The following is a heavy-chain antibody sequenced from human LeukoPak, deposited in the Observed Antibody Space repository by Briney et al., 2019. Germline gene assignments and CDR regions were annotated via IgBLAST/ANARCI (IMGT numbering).Heavy chain of an antibody. CDR2: IYRGGST. CDR3: ARESGLLGDY. CDR1: GFTVSSNY. V-gene: IGHV3-53*04. Sequence: GGSLRLSCAASGFTVSSNYMSWVRQAPGKGLEWVSVIYRGGSTYYADSVKSRFTISRHNSKNTLYLQMNSLRAEDTAMYYCARESGLLGDYWGQGTLVTVSS. J-gene: IGHJ4*02. D-gene: IGHD3-22*01.